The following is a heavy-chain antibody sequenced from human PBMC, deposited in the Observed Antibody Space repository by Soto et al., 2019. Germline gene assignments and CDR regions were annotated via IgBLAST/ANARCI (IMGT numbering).Heavy chain of an antibody. J-gene: IGHJ4*02. CDR1: GFTFSNYA. Sequence: GGSLRLSFAASGFTFSNYAMTWVRQAPGKGLEWVACFSLGGNYIYYAYSVKVRFTISRDNSKNTLYLQMNSLSAEDTAVYYCAKDAISGNKVWDYFDXWGQGTPVTVSX. CDR3: AKDAISGNKVWDYFDX. CDR2: FSLGGNYI. D-gene: IGHD7-27*01. V-gene: IGHV3-23*01.